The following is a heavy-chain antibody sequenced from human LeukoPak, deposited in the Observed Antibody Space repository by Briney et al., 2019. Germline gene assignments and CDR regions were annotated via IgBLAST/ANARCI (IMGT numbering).Heavy chain of an antibody. CDR1: GFSFSTYG. J-gene: IGHJ4*02. V-gene: IGHV3-33*06. D-gene: IGHD3-16*01. CDR3: AKDRETYEYTFDY. CDR2: MWYDGSKD. Sequence: GGSLRLSCAASGFSFSTYGIHWVRQAPGKGLEWVAVMWYDGSKDYYAESVKGRFTSSRDTSKNTLYLQMNNLRAEDTAVYYCAKDRETYEYTFDYWGQGTLVTVSS.